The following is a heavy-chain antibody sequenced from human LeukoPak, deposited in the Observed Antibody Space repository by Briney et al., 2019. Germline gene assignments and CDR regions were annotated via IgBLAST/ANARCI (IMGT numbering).Heavy chain of an antibody. Sequence: PSQTLTLTCTVSGASITSGGYFWNWVRQHPWKGLEWIGYNYSGGGTNYNPALKSRVTISVDTSNTTFSLRLNSVTAADTAIYHCARGGLYSGYDIDSWGQGTLVSVSS. D-gene: IGHD5-12*01. V-gene: IGHV4-31*03. J-gene: IGHJ4*02. CDR1: GASITSGGYF. CDR3: ARGGLYSGYDIDS. CDR2: NYSGGGT.